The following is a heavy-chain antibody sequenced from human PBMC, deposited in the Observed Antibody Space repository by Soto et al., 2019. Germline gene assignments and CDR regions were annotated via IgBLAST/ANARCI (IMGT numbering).Heavy chain of an antibody. CDR3: ARDQVGYDFWSGYYDLQNYYYYYGMDV. CDR1: GDSVSSNSAA. Sequence: PSQPLSLTCALSGDSVSSNSAAWNWIRQSPSRGLEWLGRTYYRSKWYNDYAVSVKSRITINPDTSKNQFSLQLNSVTPEDTAVYYCARDQVGYDFWSGYYDLQNYYYYYGMDVWGQGTTVTVSS. J-gene: IGHJ6*02. CDR2: TYYRSKWYN. D-gene: IGHD3-3*01. V-gene: IGHV6-1*01.